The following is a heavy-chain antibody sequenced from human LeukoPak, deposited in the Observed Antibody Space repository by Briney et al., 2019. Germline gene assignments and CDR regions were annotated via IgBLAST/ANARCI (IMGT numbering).Heavy chain of an antibody. V-gene: IGHV4-34*01. CDR1: GGSFSAYY. CDR3: ARHPTKWELRLSLDY. CDR2: VNHSGST. J-gene: IGHJ4*02. D-gene: IGHD1-26*01. Sequence: SETLSLTCAVYGGSFSAYYWSWIRQPPGKGLEWIGEVNHSGSTNFNPSLKSRVTVSVDTSKNQFSLKMNCMTAADTAVYYCARHPTKWELRLSLDYWGQGTLVTVSS.